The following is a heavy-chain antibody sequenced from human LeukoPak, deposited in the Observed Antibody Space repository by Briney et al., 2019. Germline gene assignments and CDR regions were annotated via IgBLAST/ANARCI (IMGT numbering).Heavy chain of an antibody. CDR2: INTNTGSP. J-gene: IGHJ4*02. D-gene: IGHD2-2*01. CDR1: GYTFTSYA. V-gene: IGHV7-4-1*02. CDR3: ARALLGCGSTNCYGLDY. Sequence: ASVKVSCKASGYTFTSYAMNWVRQAPGQGLEWMGWINTNTGSPTYGQGFTGRFVFSLDTSVNTAYLQISSLKAEDTAVYYCARALLGCGSTNCYGLDYWGQGTLVTVSS.